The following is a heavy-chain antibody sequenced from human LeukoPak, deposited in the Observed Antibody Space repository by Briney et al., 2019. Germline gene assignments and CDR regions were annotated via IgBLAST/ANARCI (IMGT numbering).Heavy chain of an antibody. CDR1: GGTFSSYA. CDR3: ARDYYDSSGYPAEQGDY. V-gene: IGHV1-69*04. D-gene: IGHD3-22*01. J-gene: IGHJ4*02. Sequence: ASVKVSCKASGGTFSSYAISWVRQAPGQGLEWMGRIIPILGIANYAQKFQGRVTITADKSTSTAYMGLSSLRSEDTAVYYCARDYYDSSGYPAEQGDYWGQGTLVTVSS. CDR2: IIPILGIA.